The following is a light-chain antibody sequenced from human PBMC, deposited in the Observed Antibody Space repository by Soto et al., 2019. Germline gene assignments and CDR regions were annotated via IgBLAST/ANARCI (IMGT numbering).Light chain of an antibody. CDR1: SGYSNYK. Sequence: QLVLTQPPSASASLGASVTLTCTLSSGYSNYKVDWYQQRPGKGPRFVMRVGPGGVVGSKGDGIPDRFSVLGSGLNRYLTIKNIHEEDESDYHCGTDHGSGSNFVRVFGGGTKVTVL. V-gene: IGLV9-49*01. CDR2: VGPGGVVG. CDR3: GTDHGSGSNFVRV. J-gene: IGLJ3*02.